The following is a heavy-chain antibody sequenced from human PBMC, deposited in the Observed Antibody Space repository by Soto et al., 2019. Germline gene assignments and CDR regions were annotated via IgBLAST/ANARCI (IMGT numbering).Heavy chain of an antibody. J-gene: IGHJ4*02. CDR1: GYSFTSYW. CDR2: IYPGDSDT. CDR3: ARLPEYYYDSSGSFDY. D-gene: IGHD3-22*01. Sequence: PGESLKISCKGSGYSFTSYWIGWVRQMPGKGLEWMGIIYPGDSDTRYSPSFQGQVTISADKSISTAYLQWSSLKASDTAMFYCARLPEYYYDSSGSFDYWGQGTLVTVSS. V-gene: IGHV5-51*01.